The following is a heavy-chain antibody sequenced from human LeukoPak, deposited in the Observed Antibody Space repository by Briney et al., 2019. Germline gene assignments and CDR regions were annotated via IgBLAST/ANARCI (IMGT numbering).Heavy chain of an antibody. CDR3: ARSRVGATILHFDY. J-gene: IGHJ4*02. D-gene: IGHD1-26*01. Sequence: PSETLSLTCAVSGGSISSFYWSWIRQPAGKGLEWIGRIYTSGTTNYNPSLKSRVTMSVDTSKNQFSLKLSSVTAADTAVYYCARSRVGATILHFDYWGQGTLVTVSS. CDR2: IYTSGTT. V-gene: IGHV4-4*07. CDR1: GGSISSFY.